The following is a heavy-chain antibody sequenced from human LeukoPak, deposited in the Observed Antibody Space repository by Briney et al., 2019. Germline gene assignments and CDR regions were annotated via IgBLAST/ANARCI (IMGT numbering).Heavy chain of an antibody. CDR2: ISASGDST. CDR1: GFTLRKFA. V-gene: IGHV3-23*01. Sequence: PGGSLRLSCAASGFTLRKFAMSWVRQAPGKGLEWVSGISASGDSTYYADSVKGRFTISRDNAKNSLYLQMNSTRDEDTAVYYCARAWYSWGYYFDYWGQGTLVTVSS. D-gene: IGHD1-26*01. J-gene: IGHJ4*02. CDR3: ARAWYSWGYYFDY.